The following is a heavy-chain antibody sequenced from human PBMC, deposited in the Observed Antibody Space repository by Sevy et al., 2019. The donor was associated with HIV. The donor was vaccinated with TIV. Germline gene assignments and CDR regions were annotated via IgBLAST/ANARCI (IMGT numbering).Heavy chain of an antibody. Sequence: GGSLRLSCAASGFTFSDYYMTWIRQAPGKGLEWVSYISSGSTYINYADSVKGRFTISRDNAKNSLYLQMNSLRAEDTAVYYCAKDSRVYSSSHFDHWGQGTLVTVSS. CDR3: AKDSRVYSSSHFDH. V-gene: IGHV3-11*06. D-gene: IGHD6-13*01. J-gene: IGHJ5*02. CDR1: GFTFSDYY. CDR2: ISSGSTYI.